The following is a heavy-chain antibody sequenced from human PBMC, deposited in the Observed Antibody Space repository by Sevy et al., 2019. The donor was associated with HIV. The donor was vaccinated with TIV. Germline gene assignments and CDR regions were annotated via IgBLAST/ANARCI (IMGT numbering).Heavy chain of an antibody. J-gene: IGHJ4*02. V-gene: IGHV4-59*12. Sequence: SETLSLTCTVSGASIRNDYWSWVRQPPGKGLEWIAYISYTGTTNYNPSLKSRVTISVDTSKNQFSLKLSSVTAADTAVYYCARDPDGNSGLDYWGQGTLVTVSS. CDR1: GASIRNDY. D-gene: IGHD4-4*01. CDR2: ISYTGTT. CDR3: ARDPDGNSGLDY.